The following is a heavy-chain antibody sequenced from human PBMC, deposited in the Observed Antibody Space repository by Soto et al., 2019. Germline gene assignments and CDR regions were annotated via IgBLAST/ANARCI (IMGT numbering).Heavy chain of an antibody. D-gene: IGHD6-19*01. Sequence: EVQLVESGGGLVQPGGSLRISCVASGFTFSTDSMNWVRQAPGKGLEWVPHISTSGATRYYADSVKGRFTISRDNAKTSLYLQMDSLRNEDTAVYYCARFFGSGFDYWGQGTLVTVSS. CDR2: ISTSGATR. J-gene: IGHJ4*02. CDR1: GFTFSTDS. V-gene: IGHV3-48*02. CDR3: ARFFGSGFDY.